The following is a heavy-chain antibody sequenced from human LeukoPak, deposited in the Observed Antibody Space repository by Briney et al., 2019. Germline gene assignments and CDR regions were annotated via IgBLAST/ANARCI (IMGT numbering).Heavy chain of an antibody. J-gene: IGHJ3*02. D-gene: IGHD3-3*01. CDR3: ARGFAYYDFWSGSKGAFDI. CDR2: IYYSGST. V-gene: IGHV4-39*07. CDR1: GGSISSSSYY. Sequence: SETLSLTCTVSGGSISSSSYYWGWIRQPPGKGLEWIGSIYYSGSTYYNPSLKSRVTMSVDTSKNPFSLKLSSVTAADTAVYYCARGFAYYDFWSGSKGAFDIWAKGQWSPSLQ.